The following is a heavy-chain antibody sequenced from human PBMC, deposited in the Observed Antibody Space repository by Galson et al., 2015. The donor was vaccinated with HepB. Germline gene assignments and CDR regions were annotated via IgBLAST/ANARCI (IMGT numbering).Heavy chain of an antibody. V-gene: IGHV4-34*01. D-gene: IGHD3-16*02. Sequence: ETLSLTCAVYGGSFSGYYWSWIRQPPGKGLEWIGEINHSGSTNYNPSLKSRVTISVDTSKNQFSLKLSSVTAADTAVYYCARGLYDYVWGSYRSYWYFDLWGRGTLVTVSS. CDR2: INHSGST. CDR3: ARGLYDYVWGSYRSYWYFDL. CDR1: GGSFSGYY. J-gene: IGHJ2*01.